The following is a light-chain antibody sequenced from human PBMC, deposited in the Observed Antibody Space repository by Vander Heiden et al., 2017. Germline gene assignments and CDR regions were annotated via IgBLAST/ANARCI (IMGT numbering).Light chain of an antibody. V-gene: IGKV1-12*01. J-gene: IGKJ4*01. CDR2: AAS. CDR1: QGISSW. CDR3: QQTNSFPIT. Sequence: DIQMTQSPSSVSASVGDRVTITCRASQGISSWLVWYQQKPGKAPKLLIYAASSLQSGVPSRFSGSGSGTDFTLTISSLQPEDFATYYCQQTNSFPITFGGGTKVEMK.